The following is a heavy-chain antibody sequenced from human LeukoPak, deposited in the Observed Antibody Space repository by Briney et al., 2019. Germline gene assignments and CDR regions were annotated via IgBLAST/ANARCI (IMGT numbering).Heavy chain of an antibody. CDR1: GGSISSYY. D-gene: IGHD3-16*02. CDR2: IYYSGST. J-gene: IGHJ4*02. V-gene: IGHV4-59*01. CDR3: AREITFGGVIAYFDY. Sequence: PSETLSLTCTVSGGSISSYYWSWIRQPPGKGLEWIGYIYYSGSTNYNPSLKSRVTISVDTSKNQFSLKLSSVTAADTAVYYCAREITFGGVIAYFDYWGQGTLVTVSS.